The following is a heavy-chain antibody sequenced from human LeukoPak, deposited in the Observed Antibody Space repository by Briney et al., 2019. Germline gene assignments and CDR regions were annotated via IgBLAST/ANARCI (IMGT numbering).Heavy chain of an antibody. D-gene: IGHD3-3*01. J-gene: IGHJ6*02. CDR1: GGSISSSGYY. CDR3: ARQGRFSYFGMDV. CDR2: IYYAGRT. V-gene: IGHV4-61*05. Sequence: SETLSLTCTVSGGSISSSGYYWSWLRQHPGKGLEWVAYIYYAGRTTYNPSLKSRVTISVDTSKNQFSLKLTSLTAADTAVYYCARQGRFSYFGMDVWGQGTTDTVSS.